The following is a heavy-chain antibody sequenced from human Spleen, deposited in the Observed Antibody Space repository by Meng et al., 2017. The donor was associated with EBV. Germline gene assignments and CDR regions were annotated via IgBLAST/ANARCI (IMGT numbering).Heavy chain of an antibody. CDR3: ASESGRGFTPDY. CDR2: LIPKSDDT. J-gene: IGHJ4*02. Sequence: HVQMVAAGGEVKTAWFSVKRSCKAAGGTFRSEGFSWVRPAPGQGLEWVGGLIPKSDDTSYAQKFQDRVTITADESTSTHFMDLRGLRSEDTAVYYCASESGRGFTPDYWGQGTLVTVSS. CDR1: GGTFRSEG. V-gene: IGHV1-69*01. D-gene: IGHD3-10*01.